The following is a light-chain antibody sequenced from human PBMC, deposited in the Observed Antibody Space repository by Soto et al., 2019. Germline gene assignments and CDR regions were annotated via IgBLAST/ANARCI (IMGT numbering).Light chain of an antibody. CDR1: GSNIGSNT. CDR3: AACVGSRNGGL. V-gene: IGLV1-44*01. Sequence: QSVLTQPPSASGTPGQRVTISCSGSGSNIGSNTVDWYQQLPGTAPKLLIYSNNQRPSGVPDRFSGSKSGTSVSLAISGLQAEDEGDYYCAACVGSRNGGLFVTGTQLTVL. J-gene: IGLJ1*01. CDR2: SNN.